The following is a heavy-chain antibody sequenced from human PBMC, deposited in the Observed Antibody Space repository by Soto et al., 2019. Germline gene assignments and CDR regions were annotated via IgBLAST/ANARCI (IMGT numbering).Heavy chain of an antibody. D-gene: IGHD3-9*01. J-gene: IGHJ6*02. Sequence: LRLSCAASGFTFSNFEMHWVRQAPGKGLEWVSYINTAGSTKYYAESVKGRFTISRDNAMNSLFLQMNSLRAEDTAVYYCARAEXSSPDCLTAYYSYGLDVWGQGSTVTVSS. CDR3: ARAEXSSPDCLTAYYSYGLDV. V-gene: IGHV3-48*03. CDR1: GFTFSNFE. CDR2: INTAGSTK.